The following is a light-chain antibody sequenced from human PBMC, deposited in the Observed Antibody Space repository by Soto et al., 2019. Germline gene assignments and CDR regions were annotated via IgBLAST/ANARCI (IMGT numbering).Light chain of an antibody. CDR3: QQYDGSLPYT. J-gene: IGKJ2*01. CDR2: GVS. CDR1: QTVRNSY. V-gene: IGKV3-20*01. Sequence: EIVLTQSPGTLSLSPGERATLPCRASQTVRNSYLAWYQQKPGQAPRLLIYGVSARATGIPDRFSGSGSGTDFTLTISRLEPEDFAVFYCQQYDGSLPYTFGQGTKLEIK.